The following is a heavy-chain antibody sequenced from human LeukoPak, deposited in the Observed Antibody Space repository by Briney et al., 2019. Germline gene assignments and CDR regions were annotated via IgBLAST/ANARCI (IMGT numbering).Heavy chain of an antibody. CDR2: IRSKVHGGTA. V-gene: IGHV3-49*03. CDR1: GFTFGDDT. J-gene: IGHJ4*02. CDR3: SREPKGRWLQFDY. D-gene: IGHD5-24*01. Sequence: GVLRLSCTPSGFTFGDDTMSWFRQAPGKGLEWVGFIRSKVHGGTAEYAASVKGRFTLSRDDSKNIAYLQMNSLKIEDTAVYYCSREPKGRWLQFDYWGQGTLVTVSS.